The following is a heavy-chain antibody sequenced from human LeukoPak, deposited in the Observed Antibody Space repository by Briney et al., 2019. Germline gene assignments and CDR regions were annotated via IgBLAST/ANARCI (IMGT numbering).Heavy chain of an antibody. CDR2: INHSGST. J-gene: IGHJ3*02. V-gene: IGHV4-34*01. CDR3: ARVLRAFDI. CDR1: GGSFSGYY. Sequence: SETLSLTCAVYGGSFSGYYWSWIRQPPGKGLEWIGEINHSGSTNYNPSLKSRVTISVDTSKNQFSLQLSSVTAADTAVYYCARVLRAFDIWGQGTMVTVSS.